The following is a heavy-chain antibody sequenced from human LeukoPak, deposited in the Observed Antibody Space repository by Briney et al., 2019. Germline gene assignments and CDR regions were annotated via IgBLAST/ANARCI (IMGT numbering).Heavy chain of an antibody. V-gene: IGHV3-9*01. D-gene: IGHD2-21*01. CDR1: GFTFDDYA. Sequence: GGSLRLSCPASGFTFDDYAMHWVRQAPGKGLEWVSGISWNSGSIGYADSVKGRFTISRDNAKNSLYLQMNSLRAEDTALYYCAKDIRGSYSFDYWGQGTLVTVSS. J-gene: IGHJ4*02. CDR3: AKDIRGSYSFDY. CDR2: ISWNSGSI.